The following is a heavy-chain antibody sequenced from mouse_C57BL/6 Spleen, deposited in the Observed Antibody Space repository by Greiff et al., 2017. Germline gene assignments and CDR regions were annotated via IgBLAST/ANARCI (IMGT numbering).Heavy chain of an antibody. CDR2: FYPGSGSI. CDR1: GYTFTEYT. CDR3: ARHEVGFTTVVEGFDY. J-gene: IGHJ2*01. Sequence: QVQLQQSGAELVKPGASVKLSCKASGYTFTEYTIHWVKQRSGQGLEWIGWFYPGSGSIKYNEKFKDKDTLTADKSSSTVYMGLSRLTSEDSAVYFCARHEVGFTTVVEGFDYWGQGTTLTVSS. V-gene: IGHV1-62-2*01. D-gene: IGHD1-1*01.